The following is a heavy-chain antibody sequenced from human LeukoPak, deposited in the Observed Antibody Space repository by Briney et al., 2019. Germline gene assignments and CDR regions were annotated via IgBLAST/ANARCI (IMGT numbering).Heavy chain of an antibody. CDR3: ASGFGTDS. CDR2: IKEDGNEK. CDR1: GFTFSDSW. D-gene: IGHD3-10*01. V-gene: IGHV3-7*05. J-gene: IGHJ4*02. Sequence: GGSLRLSCAASGFTFSDSWMNWVRQAPGKGLEWVANIKEDGNEKHYVDSVKGRFTISRDNAKNTLYLQMNSLKVEDTAVYYCASGFGTDSWGQGTQVTVSS.